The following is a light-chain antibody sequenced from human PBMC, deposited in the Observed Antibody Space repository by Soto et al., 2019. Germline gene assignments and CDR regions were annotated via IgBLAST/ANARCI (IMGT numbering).Light chain of an antibody. Sequence: NFMLTQPLSVSGSPGTVITISCTRSSGNIAGDYVQWYQQRPDSAPKTVIYEDNKRPAGVPDRFSGSIDRSSNSASLTISGLKTEEADYYCQSYTVDGPVVFGGGTKLTVL. CDR3: QSYTVDGPVV. V-gene: IGLV6-57*04. CDR1: SGNIAGDY. J-gene: IGLJ2*01. CDR2: EDN.